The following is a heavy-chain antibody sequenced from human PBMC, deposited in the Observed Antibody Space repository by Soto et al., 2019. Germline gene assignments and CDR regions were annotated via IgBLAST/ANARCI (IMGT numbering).Heavy chain of an antibody. CDR3: ASSSGYYYEVDY. CDR2: IYYSGST. Sequence: SETLSLTCTVSGGSISSYYWSWIRQPPGKGLEWIGYIYYSGSTNYNPSLKSRVTISVDTSKNQFSLKLSSVTAADTAVYYCASSSGYYYEVDYWGQGTLVTVS. CDR1: GGSISSYY. V-gene: IGHV4-59*08. J-gene: IGHJ4*02. D-gene: IGHD3-22*01.